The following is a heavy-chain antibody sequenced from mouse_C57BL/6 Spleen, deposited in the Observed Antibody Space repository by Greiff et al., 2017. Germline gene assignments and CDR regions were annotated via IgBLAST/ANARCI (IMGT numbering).Heavy chain of an antibody. Sequence: EVQGVESGGGLVKPGGSLKLSCAASGFTFSSYAMSWVRQTPEKRLEWVATISDGGSYTYYPDNVKGRFTISRDNAKNNLYLQMSHLKSEDTAMYYCARGETGTRAMDYWGQGTSVTVSS. D-gene: IGHD4-1*01. J-gene: IGHJ4*01. V-gene: IGHV5-4*01. CDR1: GFTFSSYA. CDR3: ARGETGTRAMDY. CDR2: ISDGGSYT.